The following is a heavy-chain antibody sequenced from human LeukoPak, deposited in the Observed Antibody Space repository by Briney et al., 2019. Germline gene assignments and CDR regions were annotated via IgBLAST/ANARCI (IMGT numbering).Heavy chain of an antibody. CDR3: ARVSAEELGPTIFGELDY. D-gene: IGHD3-3*01. CDR1: GYTFTGYY. Sequence: ASVTVSSKASGYTFTGYYMHWVRQAPGQGLEWMGWVNPNSGGTNYAQKFQGRVTMTRDTSISTAYMELSRLRSDDTAVYYCARVSAEELGPTIFGELDYRGQGTLVTVSS. CDR2: VNPNSGGT. V-gene: IGHV1-2*02. J-gene: IGHJ4*02.